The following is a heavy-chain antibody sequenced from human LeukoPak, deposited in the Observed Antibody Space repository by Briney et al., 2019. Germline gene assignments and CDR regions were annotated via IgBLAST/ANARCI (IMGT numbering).Heavy chain of an antibody. V-gene: IGHV1-8*01. Sequence: ASVKVSCKASGYTFTSYDINWVRQATGQGLEWMGWMNPNSGNTGYAQKFQDRVTMTRNTSISTAYMELSSLRSEDTAVYYCATPGYYYYGSGNPGHDAFDIWGQGTMVTVSS. CDR2: MNPNSGNT. D-gene: IGHD3-10*01. CDR3: ATPGYYYYGSGNPGHDAFDI. J-gene: IGHJ3*02. CDR1: GYTFTSYD.